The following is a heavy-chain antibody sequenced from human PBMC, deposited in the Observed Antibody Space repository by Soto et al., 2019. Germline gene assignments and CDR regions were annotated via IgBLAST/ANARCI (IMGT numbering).Heavy chain of an antibody. CDR3: AKGIVVVVAAPWSQRYFDY. CDR1: GFTFSSYA. J-gene: IGHJ4*02. D-gene: IGHD2-15*01. Sequence: HPGGSLRLSCAASGFTFSSYAMSWVLQAQGKGLEWVSAISGSGGSTYYADSVKGRFTISRDNSKNTLYLQMNSLRAEDTAVYYCAKGIVVVVAAPWSQRYFDYWGQGTLVTVSS. V-gene: IGHV3-23*01. CDR2: ISGSGGST.